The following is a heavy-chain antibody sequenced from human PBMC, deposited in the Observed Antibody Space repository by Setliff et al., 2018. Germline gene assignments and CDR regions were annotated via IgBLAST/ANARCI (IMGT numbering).Heavy chain of an antibody. V-gene: IGHV1-46*01. Sequence: ASVKVSCKASGYTFTSHGMHWVRQAPGLGLEWMGTINPSSGRTSYAQKFQGRVTMTRDTSTSTVYMDMSSLRSEDTAVYYCARDVFPYHYEGAFDIWGQGTMVTVSS. J-gene: IGHJ3*02. CDR3: ARDVFPYHYEGAFDI. CDR1: GYTFTSHG. D-gene: IGHD3-22*01. CDR2: INPSSGRT.